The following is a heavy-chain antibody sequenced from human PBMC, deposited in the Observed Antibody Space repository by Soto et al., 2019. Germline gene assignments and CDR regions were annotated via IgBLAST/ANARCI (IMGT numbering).Heavy chain of an antibody. CDR1: GFTFNTYG. D-gene: IGHD2-2*02. Sequence: PWGSLRLSCAASGFTFNTYGMHWVRQAPGKGLGGVAVISYDGTDKYYADSVKGRFIISRDNSKNTLYLQMNSLRAEDTAIYYCAKSPNFYCSSPNCYKFYFDFWGQGALVTVSS. CDR2: ISYDGTDK. V-gene: IGHV3-30*18. CDR3: AKSPNFYCSSPNCYKFYFDF. J-gene: IGHJ4*02.